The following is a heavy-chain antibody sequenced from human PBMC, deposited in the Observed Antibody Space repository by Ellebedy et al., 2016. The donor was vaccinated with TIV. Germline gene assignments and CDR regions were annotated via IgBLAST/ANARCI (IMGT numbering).Heavy chain of an antibody. Sequence: AASVKVSCKASGYTFSNYFVHWVRQAPGQGLEWMGIINPSTGSTTYAQKLQGRLTMTRDTSTSTVYMELSSLRSEDTAVYYCATLRRSGPTDYWGQGTLVTVSS. CDR1: GYTFSNYF. J-gene: IGHJ4*02. CDR2: INPSTGST. V-gene: IGHV1-46*04. CDR3: ATLRRSGPTDY. D-gene: IGHD2-15*01.